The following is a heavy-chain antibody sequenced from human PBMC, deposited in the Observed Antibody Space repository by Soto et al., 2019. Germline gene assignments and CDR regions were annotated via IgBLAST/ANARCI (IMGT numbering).Heavy chain of an antibody. V-gene: IGHV3-33*01. J-gene: IGHJ4*02. CDR3: ARDGYCSGGSCYSVPVFDY. CDR1: GFTFSNYG. CDR2: IWYDGSNA. Sequence: PGGSLRLSCAASGFTFSNYGMHWVRQAPGKGLEWVAVIWYDGSNADYADSVKGRFTISRDNSKNTLYVQLSGLAAEDTAVYYCARDGYCSGGSCYSVPVFDYWGQGTLVTVSS. D-gene: IGHD2-15*01.